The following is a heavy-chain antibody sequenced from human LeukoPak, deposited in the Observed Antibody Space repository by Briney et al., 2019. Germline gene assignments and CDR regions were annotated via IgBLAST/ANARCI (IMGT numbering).Heavy chain of an antibody. CDR1: AFTFSSYA. Sequence: GGSLRLSCAASAFTFSSYATSWVRQAAGKVLEWVSSNSDSGGFTNYADSVKGRFTISRDNSKNTLYLQMTSLRAEDTAVYYCAKDRGSWDFDYWGQGTLVTVSS. CDR2: NSDSGGFT. J-gene: IGHJ4*02. D-gene: IGHD3-16*01. V-gene: IGHV3-23*01. CDR3: AKDRGSWDFDY.